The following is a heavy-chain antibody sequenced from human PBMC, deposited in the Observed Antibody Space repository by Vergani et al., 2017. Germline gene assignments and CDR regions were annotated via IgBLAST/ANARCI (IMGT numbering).Heavy chain of an antibody. J-gene: IGHJ5*02. Sequence: VQLVESGGGVVQPGRSLRLSCAASGFTFSTYWMNWVRQAPGKGLEWVANIKHDGSERYYVDSVKGRFTISRDNAKKSLYLHMTSLRADDTAVYFCARDRAQNYMDLGPWGRGALVTVSS. V-gene: IGHV3-7*03. CDR1: GFTFSTYW. CDR2: IKHDGSER. CDR3: ARDRAQNYMDLGP. D-gene: IGHD1-7*01.